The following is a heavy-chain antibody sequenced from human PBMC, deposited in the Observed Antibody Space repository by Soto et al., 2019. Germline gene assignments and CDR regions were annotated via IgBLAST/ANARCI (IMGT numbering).Heavy chain of an antibody. V-gene: IGHV3-53*01. D-gene: IGHD1-1*01. CDR1: GLTVSGKKY. Sequence: DVQLVESGGGLIQPGESLRLSCAAFGLTVSGKKYVAWVRQAPGKGLEWVSALYDVDGSFYADSVTGRFTTSSDSSQTTVYLQMNGLRPDDTAVYYCASWHEREHAYDVWGQGTTVTVSS. CDR3: ASWHEREHAYDV. CDR2: LYDVDGS. J-gene: IGHJ3*01.